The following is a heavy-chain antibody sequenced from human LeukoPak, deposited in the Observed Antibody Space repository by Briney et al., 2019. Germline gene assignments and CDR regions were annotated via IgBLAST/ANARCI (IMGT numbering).Heavy chain of an antibody. CDR1: GFTVSSNS. CDR3: ARGIDY. J-gene: IGHJ4*02. Sequence: SGGSLRLSCTVSGFTVSSNSMNWVRQAPGKELEWVSVIYTGGGRYYADSVRGRFTISRDTSKNMVFLQMNSLRVEDTAVYYCARGIDYWGRGTLVTVSS. V-gene: IGHV3-53*01. CDR2: IYTGGGR.